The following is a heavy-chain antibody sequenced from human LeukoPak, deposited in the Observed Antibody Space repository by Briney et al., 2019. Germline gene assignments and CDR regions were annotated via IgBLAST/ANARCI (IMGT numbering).Heavy chain of an antibody. J-gene: IGHJ6*03. CDR3: AKDEGSSWYSNYYYYMDV. V-gene: IGHV3-7*01. Sequence: GGSLRLSCAASGFTFSSFWMSWVRQAPGKGLEWVANIKQDGSEKYYVDSVKGRFTISRDNAKNSLYLQMNSLRAEDTAVYYCAKDEGSSWYSNYYYYMDVWGKGTTVTVSS. CDR2: IKQDGSEK. CDR1: GFTFSSFW. D-gene: IGHD6-13*01.